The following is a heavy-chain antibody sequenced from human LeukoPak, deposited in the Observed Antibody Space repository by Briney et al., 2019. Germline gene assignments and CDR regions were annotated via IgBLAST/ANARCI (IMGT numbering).Heavy chain of an antibody. Sequence: GGSLRLSCAASGFTFGSYEMNWVRQAPGKGLEWVSYISRSSTTIYYGDSVKGRFTISRDDAKNSLFLQMDSLTAGDTGVYYCARGTYDWDFFDYWGQGALVTVSS. CDR1: GFTFGSYE. CDR2: ISRSSTTI. CDR3: ARGTYDWDFFDY. J-gene: IGHJ4*02. V-gene: IGHV3-48*03. D-gene: IGHD3-16*01.